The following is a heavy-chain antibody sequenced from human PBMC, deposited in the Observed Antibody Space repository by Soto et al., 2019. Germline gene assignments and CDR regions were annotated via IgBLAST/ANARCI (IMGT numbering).Heavy chain of an antibody. D-gene: IGHD3-9*01. CDR1: GDSVSSNSAA. Sequence: QSQTLSLTCAISGDSVSSNSAAWNWIRQSPSRGLEWLGRTYYRSKWYNDYAVSVKSRITINPDTSKNQFSLQLNSVTPEDTAVYYCAREPTRPYDILTGAFDYWGQGTLVTVSS. J-gene: IGHJ4*02. CDR3: AREPTRPYDILTGAFDY. V-gene: IGHV6-1*01. CDR2: TYYRSKWYN.